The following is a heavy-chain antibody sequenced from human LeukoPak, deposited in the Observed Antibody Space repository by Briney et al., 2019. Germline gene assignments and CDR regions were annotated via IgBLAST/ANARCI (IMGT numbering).Heavy chain of an antibody. Sequence: GESLKISCKGSGYSFTSYWIGWVRQLPGKGLEWMGIIYPGDSDTRYSPSFQGQVTISADKSISTAYLQWSSLKASDTAMYYCARGKWELLWYNWFDPWGQGTLVTVSS. J-gene: IGHJ5*02. V-gene: IGHV5-51*01. CDR2: IYPGDSDT. D-gene: IGHD1-26*01. CDR1: GYSFTSYW. CDR3: ARGKWELLWYNWFDP.